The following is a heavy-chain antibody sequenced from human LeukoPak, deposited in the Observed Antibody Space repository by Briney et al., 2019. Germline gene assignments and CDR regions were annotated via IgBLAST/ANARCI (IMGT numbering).Heavy chain of an antibody. J-gene: IGHJ3*02. CDR1: GGSFSGYY. Sequence: SETLSLTCAVYGGSFSGYYWSWIRQPPGKGLEWIGEINHSGSTNYNPSLKSRVTISVDTSKNQFSLKLSSVTAADTAAYYCARGREGRSGAFDIWGQGTMVTVSS. CDR3: ARGREGRSGAFDI. CDR2: INHSGST. V-gene: IGHV4-34*01. D-gene: IGHD1-26*01.